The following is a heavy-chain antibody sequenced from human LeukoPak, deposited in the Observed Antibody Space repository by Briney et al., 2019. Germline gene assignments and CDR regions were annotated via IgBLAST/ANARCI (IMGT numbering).Heavy chain of an antibody. CDR3: ARGDNWNPFDY. D-gene: IGHD1-20*01. J-gene: IGHJ4*02. CDR2: IIAYNGNT. CDR1: GYTFTSYG. V-gene: IGHV1-18*01. Sequence: ASVTVSYTASGYTFTSYGISWVRQAPGQGLERMGWIIAYNGNTNYAQKLKGRVTMTADTSTSTAYMELRSLRSDDTAVYYCARGDNWNPFDYWGQGTLVTVSS.